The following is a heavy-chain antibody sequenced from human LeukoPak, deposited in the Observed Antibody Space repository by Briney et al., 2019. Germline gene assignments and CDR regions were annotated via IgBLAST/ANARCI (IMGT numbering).Heavy chain of an antibody. CDR3: ARAGLYSTSGLEY. D-gene: IGHD2-2*01. CDR2: ISAGSTYM. Sequence: GGSLRLSCAASGFTASRYYMTWVRQAPGKGLEWVSAISAGSTYMYYADSVKGRFTISRGNAKNSLYLQMDNLRADDTAVYYCARAGLYSTSGLEYWGQGTLVTVSS. V-gene: IGHV3-21*06. CDR1: GFTASRYY. J-gene: IGHJ4*02.